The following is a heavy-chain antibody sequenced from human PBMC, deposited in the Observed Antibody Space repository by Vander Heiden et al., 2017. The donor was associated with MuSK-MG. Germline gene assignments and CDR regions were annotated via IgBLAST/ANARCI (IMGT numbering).Heavy chain of an antibody. CDR2: INHSGST. J-gene: IGHJ4*02. Sequence: QVQLQQWGAGLLQPSETLSLTCAVYGGSFSGYYWSWIRQPPGKGLEWIGEINHSGSTNYNPSLKSRVTISVDTSKNQFSLKLSSVTAADTAVYYCARRRITIFGVVKQLDYWGQGTLVTVSS. D-gene: IGHD3-3*01. V-gene: IGHV4-34*01. CDR3: ARRRITIFGVVKQLDY. CDR1: GGSFSGYY.